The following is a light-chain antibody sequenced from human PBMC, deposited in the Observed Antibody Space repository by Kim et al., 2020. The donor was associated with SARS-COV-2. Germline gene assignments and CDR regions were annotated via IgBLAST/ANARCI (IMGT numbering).Light chain of an antibody. Sequence: ASVKLTDSLNSGHSTYAVAWHQQHPEKGPRYLMKLHSDGSLTKADGIPDRFSGSTSGAERHLSISSLQSEDEADYYCQTWGTGIPVFGGGTQLTVL. J-gene: IGLJ2*01. CDR1: SGHSTYA. CDR3: QTWGTGIPV. CDR2: LHSDGSL. V-gene: IGLV4-69*02.